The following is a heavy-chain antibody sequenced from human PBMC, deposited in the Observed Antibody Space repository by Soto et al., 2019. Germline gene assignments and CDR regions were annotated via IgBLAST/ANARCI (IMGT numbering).Heavy chain of an antibody. J-gene: IGHJ2*01. Sequence: QLQLQESGSGLVKPSQTLSLTCAVSGGSISSGGYSWSWIRQPPGKGLEWIGYIYHSGSTYYNPSLKSRVTISVDRSKNQFSLKLSSVTAADTAVYYCARGAPVVAATPYIVRLANWYFDLWGRGTLVTVSS. D-gene: IGHD2-15*01. CDR2: IYHSGST. CDR1: GGSISSGGYS. V-gene: IGHV4-30-2*01. CDR3: ARGAPVVAATPYIVRLANWYFDL.